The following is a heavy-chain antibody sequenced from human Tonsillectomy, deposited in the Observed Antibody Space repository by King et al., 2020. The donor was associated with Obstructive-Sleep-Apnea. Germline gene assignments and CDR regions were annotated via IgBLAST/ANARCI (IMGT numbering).Heavy chain of an antibody. J-gene: IGHJ4*02. CDR3: AREGDIVVVPAAIDY. CDR2: ISYDGSNK. CDR1: GFTFSSYA. D-gene: IGHD2-2*01. Sequence: VQLVESGGGVVQPGRSLRLSCAASGFTFSSYAMHWVRQAPGKGLEWVAVISYDGSNKYYADSVKGRFTISRDNSKNTLYLQMNSLRAEDTAVYYCAREGDIVVVPAAIDYWGQGTLVTVSS. V-gene: IGHV3-30*04.